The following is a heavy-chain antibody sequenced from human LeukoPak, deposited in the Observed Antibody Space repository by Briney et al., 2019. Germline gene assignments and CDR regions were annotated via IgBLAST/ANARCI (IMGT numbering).Heavy chain of an antibody. CDR3: ARDTCGGDCDRGPDY. CDR2: IWYDGSNK. J-gene: IGHJ4*02. D-gene: IGHD2-21*02. CDR1: GFTLSSHG. V-gene: IGHV3-33*01. Sequence: GGSLRLSCAASGFTLSSHGMHWVRQAPGKGLEWVAVIWYDGSNKYYADSVKGRFTISRDNSKNTLYLQMNSLRVEDTAVYYCARDTCGGDCDRGPDYWGQGTPVTVSS.